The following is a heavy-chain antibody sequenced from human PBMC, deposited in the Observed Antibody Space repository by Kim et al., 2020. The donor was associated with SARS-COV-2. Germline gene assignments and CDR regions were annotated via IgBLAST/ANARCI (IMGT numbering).Heavy chain of an antibody. D-gene: IGHD3-3*01. CDR2: IRSKAYGGTS. CDR3: TTFHYDFWSGYFGDY. Sequence: GGSLRLSCTASGFTFGDYAMSWFRQAPGKGLEWVGFIRSKAYGGTSAYSASVKGRFTISRDDSKSIAYLQMNSGKTEATAVYYCTTFHYDFWSGYFGDYWGQGTLVTVSS. CDR1: GFTFGDYA. J-gene: IGHJ4*02. V-gene: IGHV3-49*03.